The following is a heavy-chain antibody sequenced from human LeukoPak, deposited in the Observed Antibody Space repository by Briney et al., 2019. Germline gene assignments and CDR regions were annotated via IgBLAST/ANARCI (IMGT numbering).Heavy chain of an antibody. Sequence: SETLSLTCTVSGGSISSYYWGWIRQPPGKGLEWIGNIYYSGNTYYNPSLKSRVTISVDTSKNQFSLKLSSVTAADTAVYYCARDRKCSGSSCYSPGYYFDYWGQGTLVTVSS. J-gene: IGHJ4*02. D-gene: IGHD2-15*01. CDR1: GGSISSYY. V-gene: IGHV4-39*07. CDR2: IYYSGNT. CDR3: ARDRKCSGSSCYSPGYYFDY.